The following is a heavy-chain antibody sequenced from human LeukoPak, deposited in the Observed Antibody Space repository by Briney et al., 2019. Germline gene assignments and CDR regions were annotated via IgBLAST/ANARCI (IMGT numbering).Heavy chain of an antibody. Sequence: ASVKVSCKASGGTFSSYAISWVRQAPGQGLEWMGGIIPIFGTANYAQKFQGRVTITADDSTSTAYMELSSLRSEDTAVYYCVAEINLVRGVYDDYWGQGTLVTVSS. CDR1: GGTFSSYA. V-gene: IGHV1-69*13. CDR2: IIPIFGTA. J-gene: IGHJ4*02. D-gene: IGHD3-10*01. CDR3: VAEINLVRGVYDDY.